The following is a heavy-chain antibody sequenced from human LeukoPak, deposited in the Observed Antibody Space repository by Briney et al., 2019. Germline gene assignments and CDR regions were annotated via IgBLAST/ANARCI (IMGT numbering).Heavy chain of an antibody. V-gene: IGHV4-38-2*02. CDR3: ARVGRGEVDY. D-gene: IGHD3-10*01. J-gene: IGHJ4*02. CDR2: VYHVGTT. Sequence: PSETLSLTCTVSGYSISSGYYWGWIRQPPGKGLEWIGVYHVGTTDYNPSLKSRVTISVDTSKNQFSLKLSSVTAADTAVYYCARVGRGEVDYWGQGTLVTVSS. CDR1: GYSISSGYY.